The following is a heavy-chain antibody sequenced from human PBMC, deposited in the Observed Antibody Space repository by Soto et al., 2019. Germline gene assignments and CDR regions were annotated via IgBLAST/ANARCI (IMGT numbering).Heavy chain of an antibody. CDR1: GFSLTTSGVA. Sequence: GSGPTLVNPTQTLTLTCTFSGFSLTTSGVAVGWIRQPPGKALEWLALIYWNDDKRYSPSLKSRLTITKDTSKNHVVLTMTNVDPVDTATYYCAHTRYSSTSYYFDYWGQGTLVTVSS. J-gene: IGHJ4*02. V-gene: IGHV2-5*01. D-gene: IGHD6-19*01. CDR3: AHTRYSSTSYYFDY. CDR2: IYWNDDK.